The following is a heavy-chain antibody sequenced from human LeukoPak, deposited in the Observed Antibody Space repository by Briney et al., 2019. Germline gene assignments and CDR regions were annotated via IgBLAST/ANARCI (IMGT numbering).Heavy chain of an antibody. CDR3: ARSCSSTSCHMN. V-gene: IGHV3-21*01. CDR2: ISGSSSYM. J-gene: IGHJ4*02. Sequence: GGSLRLSCAASGFPFSAYSMNWVHQAPGKGLEWVSSISGSSSYMFYADSVKGRFTISRDNAKNSLYLQMNSLRAEDTAVYYCARSCSSTSCHMNWGQGTLVTVSS. CDR1: GFPFSAYS. D-gene: IGHD2-2*02.